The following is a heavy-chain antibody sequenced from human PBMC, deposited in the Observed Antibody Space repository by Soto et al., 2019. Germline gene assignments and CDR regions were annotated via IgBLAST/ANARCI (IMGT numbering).Heavy chain of an antibody. CDR2: INHSGST. J-gene: IGHJ6*03. Sequence: NPSETLSLTCAVYGGSFSGYYWSWIRQPPGKGLEWIGEINHSGSTNYNPSLKTRVTISADASKHQFSLRLTSVTAADSATYYCASYHFLDLWTGSRHYMDVWSRGTPVTVSS. CDR3: ASYHFLDLWTGSRHYMDV. CDR1: GGSFSGYY. D-gene: IGHD3-9*01. V-gene: IGHV4-34*01.